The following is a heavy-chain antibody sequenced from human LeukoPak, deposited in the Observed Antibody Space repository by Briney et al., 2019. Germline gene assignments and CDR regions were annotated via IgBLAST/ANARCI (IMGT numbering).Heavy chain of an antibody. CDR2: INHSGST. J-gene: IGHJ4*02. Sequence: GSLRLSCGASGFTFRNYAMTWVRQAPGKGLEWIGEINHSGSTNYNPSLKSRVTISVDTSKNQFSLKLSSVTAADTAAYYCARGHRHLGYWGQGTLVTVSS. V-gene: IGHV4-34*01. CDR3: ARGHRHLGY. CDR1: GFTFRNYA.